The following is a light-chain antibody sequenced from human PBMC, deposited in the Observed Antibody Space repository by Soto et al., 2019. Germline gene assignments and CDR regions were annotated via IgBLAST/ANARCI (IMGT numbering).Light chain of an antibody. V-gene: IGKV1-33*01. J-gene: IGKJ1*01. Sequence: IQMIESPSSLTASVRAGLNITFRASQSISSYLNWYQQKPGRAPKLLIFDASNLETGVPSRFSGSGSGTEFTFTISSLQPDDFATYYCQHYNSYSEAFGQGTKVDIK. CDR3: QHYNSYSEA. CDR1: QSISSY. CDR2: DAS.